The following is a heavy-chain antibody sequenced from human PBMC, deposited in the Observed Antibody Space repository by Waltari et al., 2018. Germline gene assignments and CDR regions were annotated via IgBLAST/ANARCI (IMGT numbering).Heavy chain of an antibody. CDR1: VFSFGRSW. J-gene: IGHJ5*02. CDR3: ARDLVATPP. V-gene: IGHV3-7*01. Sequence: EVQLVESGGDLVQPGGSLRLSCAASVFSFGRSWMTWVRQTPGKGLEWVGNIQQNGSEKWYADSVKGRFTISRDNAMNLVYLQMNSLRVEDTAVYYCARDLVATPPWGQGTLVTVSS. CDR2: IQQNGSEK. D-gene: IGHD2-21*02.